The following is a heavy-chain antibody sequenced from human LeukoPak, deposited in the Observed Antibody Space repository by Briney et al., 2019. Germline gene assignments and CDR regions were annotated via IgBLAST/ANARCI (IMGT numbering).Heavy chain of an antibody. CDR1: GGSISSSSYY. D-gene: IGHD2-2*01. CDR2: IYYSGST. CDR3: ARDSSSTSRRDGHYYYYYYMDV. V-gene: IGHV4-39*07. J-gene: IGHJ6*03. Sequence: SETLSLTCTVSGGSISSSSYYWGWIRQPPGKGLEWIGSIYYSGSTYYNPSLKSRVTMSVDTSKNQFSLKLSSVTAADTAVYYCARDSSSTSRRDGHYYYYYYMDVWGKGTTVTVSS.